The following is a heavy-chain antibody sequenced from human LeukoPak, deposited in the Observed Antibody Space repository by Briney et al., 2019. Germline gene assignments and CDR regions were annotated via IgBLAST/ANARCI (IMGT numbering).Heavy chain of an antibody. CDR3: AKDSLEMITRGYFDS. V-gene: IGHV3-21*04. Sequence: GGSLRLSCAASGFTFSTYSMNWVRQAPGKGLEWVSFISTSSSYIYYADSVKGRFTISRDNSKNSLYLQMNSLGAEDTALYYCAKDSLEMITRGYFDSWGQGTLVTVSS. D-gene: IGHD3-16*01. J-gene: IGHJ4*02. CDR2: ISTSSSYI. CDR1: GFTFSTYS.